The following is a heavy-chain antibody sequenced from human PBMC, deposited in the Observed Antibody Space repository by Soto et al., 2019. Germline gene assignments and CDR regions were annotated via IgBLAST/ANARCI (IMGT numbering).Heavy chain of an antibody. Sequence: QVQLVQSGAEVKKPGTSVKVSCKASGYTFTTYYISWVRQAPGQGLEWMGWISAYNGNTKYAQKLQGRVTMTTDTSTSTDEIELRRPRSDDTAVYYCARNNPPTGVWGQGTTVTVSS. CDR1: GYTFTTYY. CDR3: ARNNPPTGV. J-gene: IGHJ6*02. V-gene: IGHV1-18*01. D-gene: IGHD4-17*01. CDR2: ISAYNGNT.